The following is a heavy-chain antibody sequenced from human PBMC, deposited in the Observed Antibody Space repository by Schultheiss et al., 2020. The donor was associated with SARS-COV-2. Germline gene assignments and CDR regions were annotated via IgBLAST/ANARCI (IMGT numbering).Heavy chain of an antibody. V-gene: IGHV3-30*01. CDR2: ISYDGSNK. D-gene: IGHD6-19*01. CDR1: GFTFSSYA. Sequence: GGSLRLSCAASGFTFSSYAMHWVRQAPGKGLEWVAVISYDGSNKYYADSVKGRFTISRDNSKNTLYLQMNSLRAEDTAVYYCASYPGIAVAGRGDYWGQGTLVTVSS. J-gene: IGHJ4*02. CDR3: ASYPGIAVAGRGDY.